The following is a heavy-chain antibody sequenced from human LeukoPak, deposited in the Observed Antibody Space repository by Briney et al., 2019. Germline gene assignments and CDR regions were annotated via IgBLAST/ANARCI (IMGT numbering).Heavy chain of an antibody. D-gene: IGHD2-8*01. J-gene: IGHJ4*02. CDR3: AKDLAYAMGPYSYFDY. CDR1: GFTFSSYA. CDR2: ISGSDGST. Sequence: GGSLRLSCAASGFTFSSYAVSWVRQAPGKGLEWVSAISGSDGSTYYADSVKGRFTISRDNSKNTLYLQMNSLRAEDTAVYYCAKDLAYAMGPYSYFDYWGQGTLVTVSS. V-gene: IGHV3-23*01.